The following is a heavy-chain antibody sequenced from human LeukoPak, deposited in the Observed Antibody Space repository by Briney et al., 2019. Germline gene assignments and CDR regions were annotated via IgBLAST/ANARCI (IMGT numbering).Heavy chain of an antibody. J-gene: IGHJ4*02. V-gene: IGHV5-51*01. D-gene: IGHD4-23*01. CDR3: ARTTTVVTPEVYYFDY. CDR2: MFPGDSDP. Sequence: GESLKISCKGSGYSFANYWIGWVRQMPGKGLEWMGIMFPGDSDPRYSPSFQGQVTISADKSISTAYLQWSSLKASDTAMYYCARTTTVVTPEVYYFDYWGQGTLVTVSS. CDR1: GYSFANYW.